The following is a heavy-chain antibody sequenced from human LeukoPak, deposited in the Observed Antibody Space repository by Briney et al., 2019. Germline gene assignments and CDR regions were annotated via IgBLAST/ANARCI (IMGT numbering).Heavy chain of an antibody. J-gene: IGHJ6*03. CDR3: TSITMVRGVIYYYYYMDV. CDR1: GFTFGDYA. V-gene: IGHV3-49*04. CDR2: IRSKAYGGTT. D-gene: IGHD3-10*01. Sequence: GGSLRLSCTASGFTFGDYAMSWVRQAPGKGLEWVGFIRSKAYGGTTEYAASVKGRFTISRDDSKSIAYLQMNSLKTEDTAVYYCTSITMVRGVIYYYYYMDVWGKGTTVTISS.